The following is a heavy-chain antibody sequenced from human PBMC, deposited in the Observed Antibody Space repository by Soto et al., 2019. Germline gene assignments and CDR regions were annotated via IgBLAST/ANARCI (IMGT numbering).Heavy chain of an antibody. D-gene: IGHD5-18*01. V-gene: IGHV3-30-3*01. CDR1: GFTFSSYA. Sequence: GGSLRLSCAASGFTFSSYAMHWVRQAPGKGLEWVAVISYDGSNKYYADSVKGRFTISRDNSKSTLYLQMNSLRAEDTAVYYCARDEDWIQLWLARYYYYGMDVWGQGTTVTVSS. J-gene: IGHJ6*02. CDR3: ARDEDWIQLWLARYYYYGMDV. CDR2: ISYDGSNK.